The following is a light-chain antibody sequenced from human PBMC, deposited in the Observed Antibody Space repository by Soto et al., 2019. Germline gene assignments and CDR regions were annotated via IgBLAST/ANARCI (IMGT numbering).Light chain of an antibody. V-gene: IGLV1-44*01. J-gene: IGLJ3*02. CDR2: SNS. CDR1: SSNIESHT. CDR3: QSYDSSLSGWV. Sequence: QSVLTQPPSASGTPGQRVTISCSGSSSNIESHTVNWYQQVPGTAPKLLIYSNSQRSSGVPDRFSGSKSGTSASLAITGLQAEDEADYYCQSYDSSLSGWVFGGGTKLTVL.